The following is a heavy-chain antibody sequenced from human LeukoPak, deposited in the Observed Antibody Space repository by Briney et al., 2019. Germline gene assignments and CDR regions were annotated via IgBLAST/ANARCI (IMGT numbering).Heavy chain of an antibody. J-gene: IGHJ4*02. D-gene: IGHD6-19*01. CDR1: GFTFSSYA. CDR3: ARGGSRYSSGWPTDY. V-gene: IGHV3-23*01. CDR2: ISGSGGST. Sequence: GGSLRLSCAASGFTFSSYAMSWVRQAPGKGLEWVSAISGSGGSTYYADSVKGRFTISRDNSKNTLYLQMNSLRAEDTAVYYCARGGSRYSSGWPTDYWGQGTLVTLSS.